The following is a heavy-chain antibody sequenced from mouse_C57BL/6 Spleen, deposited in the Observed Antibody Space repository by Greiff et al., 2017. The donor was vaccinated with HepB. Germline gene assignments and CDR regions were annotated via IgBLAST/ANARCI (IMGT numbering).Heavy chain of an antibody. CDR2: IDPENGDT. J-gene: IGHJ2*01. CDR1: GFNIKDDY. D-gene: IGHD2-5*01. CDR3: TTPTIVPLDY. V-gene: IGHV14-4*01. Sequence: EVHLVESGAELVRPGASVKLSCTASGFNIKDDYMHWVKQRPEQGLEWIGWIDPENGDTEYASKFQGKATITADTSSNTAYLQLSSLTSEDTAVYYCTTPTIVPLDYWGQGTTLTVSS.